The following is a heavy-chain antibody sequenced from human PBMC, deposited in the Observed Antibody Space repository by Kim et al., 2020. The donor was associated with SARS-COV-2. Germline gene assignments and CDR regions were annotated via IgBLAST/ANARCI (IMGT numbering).Heavy chain of an antibody. CDR3: ARVGIWAIQLENDAFDI. D-gene: IGHD5-18*01. V-gene: IGHV4-59*01. CDR2: IYYSGST. J-gene: IGHJ3*02. CDR1: GGSISSYY. Sequence: SETLSLTCTVSGGSISSYYWSWIRQPPGKGLEWIGYIYYSGSTNYNPSLKSRVTISVDTSKNQFSLKLSSVTAADTAVYYCARVGIWAIQLENDAFDIWGQGTMVTVSS.